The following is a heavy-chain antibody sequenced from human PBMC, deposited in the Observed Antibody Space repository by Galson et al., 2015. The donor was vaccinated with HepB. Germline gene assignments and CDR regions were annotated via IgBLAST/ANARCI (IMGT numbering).Heavy chain of an antibody. CDR2: ISGSGDST. CDR1: GFTFSSYA. CDR3: AKGSAFNIVLMVYARTLYFDY. J-gene: IGHJ4*02. D-gene: IGHD2-8*01. Sequence: SLRLSCAASGFTFSSYAMSWVRQAPGKGLEWVSAISGSGDSTYYADSVKGRFTISRDNSKNTLYLQMNSLRAEDTAVYYCAKGSAFNIVLMVYARTLYFDYWGQGTLVTVSS. V-gene: IGHV3-23*01.